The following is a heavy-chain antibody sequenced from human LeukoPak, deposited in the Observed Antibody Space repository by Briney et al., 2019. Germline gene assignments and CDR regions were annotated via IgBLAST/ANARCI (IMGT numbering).Heavy chain of an antibody. Sequence: GSLRLSCAASGFTFSSYSMNWIRQPPGKGLEWIGEINHSGSTNYNPSLKSRVTISVDTSKNQFSLKLSSVTAADTAVYYCARGPQRAAAGPKTYFDYWGQGTLVTVSS. CDR1: GFTFSSYS. CDR2: INHSGST. J-gene: IGHJ4*02. V-gene: IGHV4-34*01. D-gene: IGHD6-13*01. CDR3: ARGPQRAAAGPKTYFDY.